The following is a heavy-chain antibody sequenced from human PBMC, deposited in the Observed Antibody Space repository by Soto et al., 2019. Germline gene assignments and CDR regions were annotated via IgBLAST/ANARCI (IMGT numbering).Heavy chain of an antibody. J-gene: IGHJ4*02. CDR3: VRDSHGDY. V-gene: IGHV3-74*01. CDR1: GFTFSNYW. Sequence: EVQLVDSGGGLVQPGGSLRLSCAASGFTFSNYWMHWVRQAPGKGLAWVARIDHDGSTDYAGSVRGRFTVSRDNAESMLYLQMNSLRDDDTALYYCVRDSHGDYWGQGTLVTVSS. CDR2: IDHDGST.